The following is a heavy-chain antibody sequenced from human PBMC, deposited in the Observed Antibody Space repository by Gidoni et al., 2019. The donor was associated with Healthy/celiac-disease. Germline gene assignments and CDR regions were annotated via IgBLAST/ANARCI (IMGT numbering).Heavy chain of an antibody. J-gene: IGHJ4*02. CDR3: TREGWVSGSYYVGPNFDY. CDR2: IRSKAYGGTT. CDR1: GFTFGDYA. V-gene: IGHV3-49*03. Sequence: EVQLVESGGVLVQPGRSLRLSFTASGFTFGDYAMSWFRQAPGKVLEWVGFIRSKAYGGTTEYAASVKGRFTISRDDSKSIAYLQMNSLKTEDTAVYYCTREGWVSGSYYVGPNFDYWGQGTLVTVSS. D-gene: IGHD1-26*01.